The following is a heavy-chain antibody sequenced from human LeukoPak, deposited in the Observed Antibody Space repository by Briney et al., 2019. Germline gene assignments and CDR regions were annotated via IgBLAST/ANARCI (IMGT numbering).Heavy chain of an antibody. V-gene: IGHV4-4*02. CDR1: GGSISSSNW. D-gene: IGHD6-13*01. CDR3: ARDGTGSTWRPRDPNWFDP. J-gene: IGHJ5*02. Sequence: SGTLSLTCAVSGGSISSSNWWSWVRQPPGKGLEWIGEIYHSGSTNYNPSLKSRVTISVDKSKNQFSLKLRSVTAADTAVYYCARDGTGSTWRPRDPNWFDPWGQGTLVTVSS. CDR2: IYHSGST.